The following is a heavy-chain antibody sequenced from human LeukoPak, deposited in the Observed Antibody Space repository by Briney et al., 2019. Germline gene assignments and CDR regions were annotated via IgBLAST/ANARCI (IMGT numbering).Heavy chain of an antibody. CDR3: TRDMIRGVPDYIDY. J-gene: IGHJ4*02. D-gene: IGHD3-10*01. CDR1: GFTFSSYS. Sequence: GGSLRLPCATSGFTFSSYSMNWVRQAPGKGLEWVAAISAEGDIQIYLDSVMGRFTISRDNSKSTLYLQMNSLRIEDTGFYYCTRDMIRGVPDYIDYWGQGTLVTVSS. V-gene: IGHV3-30*03. CDR2: ISAEGDIQ.